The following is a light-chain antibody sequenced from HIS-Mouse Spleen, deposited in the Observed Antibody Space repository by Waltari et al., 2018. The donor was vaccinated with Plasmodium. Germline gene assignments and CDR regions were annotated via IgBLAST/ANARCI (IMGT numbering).Light chain of an antibody. V-gene: IGLV3-10*01. Sequence: SYELTQPPSVSVSPGQTARITCSGDALPTTSAYWYQQKSVQAPVLVIYEDSKRPSGIPGRFSGSSLGTMATLTISGAQVEDEADYYCYSTDSSGNHRVFGGGTKLTVL. CDR2: EDS. CDR1: ALPTTS. J-gene: IGLJ3*02. CDR3: YSTDSSGNHRV.